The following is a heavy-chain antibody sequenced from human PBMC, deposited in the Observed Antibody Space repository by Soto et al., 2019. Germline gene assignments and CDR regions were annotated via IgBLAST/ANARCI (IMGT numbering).Heavy chain of an antibody. J-gene: IGHJ4*02. D-gene: IGHD4-17*01. CDR2: IYPSDSDT. CDR3: ARGRFTVTTYFDFDY. Sequence: PGETLKISCKGSGYSFTSYWISWVRQMPGKGLEWMGIIYPSDSDTRYSPSFQGQVTILADKSFSSAYLQWSSLKALDSAMYYCARGRFTVTTYFDFDYWGQGTLVTVSS. V-gene: IGHV5-51*01. CDR1: GYSFTSYW.